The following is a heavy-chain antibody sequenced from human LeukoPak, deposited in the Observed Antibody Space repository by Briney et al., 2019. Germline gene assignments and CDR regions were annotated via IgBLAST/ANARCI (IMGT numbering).Heavy chain of an antibody. J-gene: IGHJ5*02. CDR2: IYHSGST. CDR3: ARMFRSSWYINWFDP. V-gene: IGHV4-39*07. D-gene: IGHD6-13*01. CDR1: GGFISSSNSH. Sequence: SETLSLTCTVSGGFISSSNSHWGWIRQPPGKGLEWIGSIYHSGSTSYNPSLKSRLTISVDTTKNQFSLKLNFVTAADTAMYYCARMFRSSWYINWFDPWGQGTLVTVSS.